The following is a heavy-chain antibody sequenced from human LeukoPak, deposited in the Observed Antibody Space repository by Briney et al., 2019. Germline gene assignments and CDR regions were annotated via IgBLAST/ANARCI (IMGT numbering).Heavy chain of an antibody. J-gene: IGHJ5*02. V-gene: IGHV4-34*01. CDR3: ARGGYCSGGSCYYNWFDP. CDR2: INHSGST. CDR1: GGSFSGYY. D-gene: IGHD2-15*01. Sequence: SETLSLTCAVYGGSFSGYYWSWIRQPPGKGLEWIGEINHSGSTNYNPSLKSRVTISVDTSKNQFSLKLSSVTAADTAVYYCARGGYCSGGSCYYNWFDPWGQGTLVTVSS.